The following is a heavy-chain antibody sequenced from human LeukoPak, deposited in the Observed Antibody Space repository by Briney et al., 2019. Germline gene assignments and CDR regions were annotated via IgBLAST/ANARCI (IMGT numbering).Heavy chain of an antibody. J-gene: IGHJ6*03. Sequence: PGGSLRLSCAASGFTFSSYSMNWVRQAPGKGLEWVSSISSSSSYIYYADSVKGRFTISRDNAKNSLYLQMNSLRAEDTAVYYCSRGDSSGSSWLTYYHYYMDVWGKGTTVTVSS. CDR3: SRGDSSGSSWLTYYHYYMDV. CDR2: ISSSSSYI. CDR1: GFTFSSYS. D-gene: IGHD6-13*01. V-gene: IGHV3-21*01.